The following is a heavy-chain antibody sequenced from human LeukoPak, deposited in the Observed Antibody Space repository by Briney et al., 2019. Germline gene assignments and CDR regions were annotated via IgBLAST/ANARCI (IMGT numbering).Heavy chain of an antibody. D-gene: IGHD6-19*01. Sequence: SEALSLTCPVYNGSFSPYYWGWIRQAPGKELEWIGEINHSGTTNYNPSMKSRVTISVDTSKNQYCLRLRSVTAADTAVYYCARGRRGAVAGNWFDPWGQGTLVTVSS. V-gene: IGHV4-34*01. CDR3: ARGRRGAVAGNWFDP. CDR1: NGSFSPYY. J-gene: IGHJ5*02. CDR2: INHSGTT.